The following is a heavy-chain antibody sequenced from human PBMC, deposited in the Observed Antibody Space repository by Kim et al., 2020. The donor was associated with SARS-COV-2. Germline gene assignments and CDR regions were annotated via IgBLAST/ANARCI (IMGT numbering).Heavy chain of an antibody. CDR1: GFTFSSYW. D-gene: IGHD2-8*01. J-gene: IGHJ6*02. CDR3: AREGPTPYGVMVFYYYYGMDV. Sequence: GGSLRLSCAASGFTFSSYWMSWVRQAPGKGLEWVANIKQDGSEKYYVDSVKGRFTISRDNAKNSLYLQMNSLRAEDTAVYYCAREGPTPYGVMVFYYYYGMDVWGQGTTVTVSS. V-gene: IGHV3-7*01. CDR2: IKQDGSEK.